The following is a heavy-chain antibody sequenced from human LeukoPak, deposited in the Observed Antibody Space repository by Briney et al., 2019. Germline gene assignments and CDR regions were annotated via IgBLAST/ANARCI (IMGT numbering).Heavy chain of an antibody. CDR3: ARGYYYGSGTLPG. CDR1: GYTFTSYY. D-gene: IGHD3-10*01. J-gene: IGHJ4*02. CDR2: INPNSGGT. Sequence: ASVKVSCKASGYTFTSYYMHWVRQAPGQGLEWMGWINPNSGGTNYAQKFQGRVTMTRDTSISTAYMELSRLRSDDTAVYYCARGYYYGSGTLPGWGQGTLVTVSS. V-gene: IGHV1-2*02.